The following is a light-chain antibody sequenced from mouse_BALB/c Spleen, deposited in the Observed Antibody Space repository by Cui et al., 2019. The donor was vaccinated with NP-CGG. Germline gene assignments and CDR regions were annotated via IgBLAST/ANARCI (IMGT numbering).Light chain of an antibody. CDR3: ALWYSNHWV. CDR1: TGAVTTNNY. Sequence: QAVVTQESALTTSPGETVTLTCRSNTGAVTTNNYANWVQEKPDHLFTGLIGGTNNRLPGVPARFSGSLIGDKAVLTITGAQTEDEAIYFCALWYSNHWVFGGGTKLTVL. V-gene: IGLV1*01. J-gene: IGLJ1*01. CDR2: GTN.